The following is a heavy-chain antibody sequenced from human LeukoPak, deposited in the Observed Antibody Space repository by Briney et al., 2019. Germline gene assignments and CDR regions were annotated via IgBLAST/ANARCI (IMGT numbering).Heavy chain of an antibody. J-gene: IGHJ4*02. V-gene: IGHV3-23*01. D-gene: IGHD3-22*01. CDR2: ITKSGDQT. CDR1: GITFSNSA. CDR3: ARGRGGYGY. Sequence: PGGSLRLSCVPSGITFSNSALSWVRQAPGKGLEWVSTITKSGDQTHYADSVKGRFTISRDNSKNTLYLQMNSLRAEDTAVYYCARGRGGYGYWGQGTLVTVSS.